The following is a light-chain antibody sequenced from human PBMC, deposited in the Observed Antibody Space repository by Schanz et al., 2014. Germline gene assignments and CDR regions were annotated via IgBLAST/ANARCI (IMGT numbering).Light chain of an antibody. CDR2: EVN. J-gene: IGLJ2*01. Sequence: QSALTQPPSASGSPGQSVTISCTGTSSDVGGYNYVSWYQQHPGKAPKLMIYEVNKRPSGVTDRFSGSKSGNTASLTVSGLQAEDEADYYCSSYTSSSTVVFGGGTKLTVL. CDR1: SSDVGGYNY. CDR3: SSYTSSSTVV. V-gene: IGLV2-8*01.